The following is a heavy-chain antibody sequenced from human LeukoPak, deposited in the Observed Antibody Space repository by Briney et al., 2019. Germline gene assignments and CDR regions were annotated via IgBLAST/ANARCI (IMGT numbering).Heavy chain of an antibody. CDR2: INPSGGST. D-gene: IGHD1-26*01. Sequence: ASVKVSCKASGYTFTSYYMHWVRQAPGQGLEWMGIINPSGGSTSYEQTFQGRVTMTRDTSTSTVYMELSSLRSEDTAVYYCARVLVGTADFDYWGQGTLVTVSS. CDR3: ARVLVGTADFDY. CDR1: GYTFTSYY. J-gene: IGHJ4*02. V-gene: IGHV1-46*01.